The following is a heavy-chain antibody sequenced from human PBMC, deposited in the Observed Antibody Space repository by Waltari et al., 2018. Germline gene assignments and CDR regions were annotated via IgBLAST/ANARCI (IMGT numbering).Heavy chain of an antibody. CDR1: GGPISSSSSH. Sequence: QLQLQESGPGLVKPSETLSLTCTVSGGPISSSSSHWGWIRQPPGKGLEWIVSIYYSGSTYYNQSLKSRVTISVDTSKNQFSLKLSSVTAADTAVYYCARQEWSYYDYVWGVGDFDYWGQGTLVTVSS. CDR2: IYYSGST. CDR3: ARQEWSYYDYVWGVGDFDY. D-gene: IGHD3-16*01. V-gene: IGHV4-39*01. J-gene: IGHJ4*02.